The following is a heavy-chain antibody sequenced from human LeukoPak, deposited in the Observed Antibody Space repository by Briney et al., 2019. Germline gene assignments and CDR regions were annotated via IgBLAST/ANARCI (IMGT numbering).Heavy chain of an antibody. CDR3: ARGRLGNYYFDY. CDR1: GDSVSSNSAA. J-gene: IGHJ4*02. D-gene: IGHD7-27*01. V-gene: IGHV6-1*01. CDR2: TYYTSKWYN. Sequence: SQTLSLTCAISGDSVSSNSAAWNWIRQSPSRGLEWLGRTYYTSKWYNDYTVSVKNRLTINPDTSKNQFSLQLNSVTPEDTAVYYCARGRLGNYYFDYWGQGALVTVSS.